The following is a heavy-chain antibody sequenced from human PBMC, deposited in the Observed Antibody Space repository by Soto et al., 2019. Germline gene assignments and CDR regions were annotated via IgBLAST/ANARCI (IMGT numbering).Heavy chain of an antibody. CDR3: AKNPGYYYDSTGYHFDY. CDR2: ISYGGGTT. J-gene: IGHJ4*02. D-gene: IGHD3-22*01. V-gene: IGHV3-23*01. Sequence: HPGGSLRLSCAASEFTFSNYAMSWVRQAPGKGLEWVSAISYGGGTTYYADSVKGRFTISRDNSKNILFLQMNSLRAEDTSVYFCAKNPGYYYDSTGYHFDYWGQGTLVTVSS. CDR1: EFTFSNYA.